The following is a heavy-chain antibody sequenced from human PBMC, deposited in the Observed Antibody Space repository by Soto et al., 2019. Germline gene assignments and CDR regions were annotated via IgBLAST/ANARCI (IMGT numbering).Heavy chain of an antibody. V-gene: IGHV3-11*03. CDR2: ITSSSSYT. J-gene: IGHJ4*02. CDR1: GSSFSDYY. CDR3: AGGQDNLAVIFAY. Sequence: GGSLRLSCAASGSSFSDYYMSWIRQSPGKGLEWLSYITSSSSYTHYADSVKGRFTISRDNAKNSLYLQMNSLRADDTAVYYCAGGQDNLAVIFAYWGQGTPVTGSS. D-gene: IGHD3-10*01.